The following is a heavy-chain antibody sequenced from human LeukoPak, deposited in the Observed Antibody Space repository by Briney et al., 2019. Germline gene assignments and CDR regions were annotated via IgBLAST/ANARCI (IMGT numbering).Heavy chain of an antibody. V-gene: IGHV3-9*01. CDR2: ITWHGRST. CDR1: GFIFDDFS. D-gene: IGHD6-13*01. Sequence: GRSLRLSCAASGFIFDDFSMFWVRQVPGKGLEWVSSITWHGRSTAYADSVRGRFTISRDNAKYSLYLQMNSLRPEDTAFYYCTKATTRRVPAATIDSWGQGTLVTVSS. CDR3: TKATTRRVPAATIDS. J-gene: IGHJ4*02.